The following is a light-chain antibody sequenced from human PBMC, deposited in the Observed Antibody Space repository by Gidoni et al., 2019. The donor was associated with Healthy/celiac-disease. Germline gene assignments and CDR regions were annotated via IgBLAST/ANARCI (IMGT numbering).Light chain of an antibody. CDR3: QVWDSSSDRVV. Sequence: SYVLTQPPSVSVAPGKTARITCGGNNIGSKSVHWYQQKPGQAPVLVVYDDSARPSGIPERFSGSNSGNTATLTLSRVEAGDEADYYCQVWDSSSDRVVFGGGTKLTVL. CDR1: NIGSKS. J-gene: IGLJ2*01. V-gene: IGLV3-21*03. CDR2: DDS.